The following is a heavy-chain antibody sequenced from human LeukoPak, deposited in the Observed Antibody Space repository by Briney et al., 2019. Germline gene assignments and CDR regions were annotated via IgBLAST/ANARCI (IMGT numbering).Heavy chain of an antibody. V-gene: IGHV3-33*01. CDR2: IWYDGSNK. CDR1: GFTFSNYG. D-gene: IGHD3-22*01. J-gene: IGHJ4*02. CDR3: ARGNYDSSGCPDY. Sequence: PGRSLRLSCAASGFTFSNYGMHWVRQAPGKGLEWVAVIWYDGSNKYYADSVKGRFTISRDNSKNTLYLQMNSLRAEDAAVYYCARGNYDSSGCPDYWGQGTLVTVSS.